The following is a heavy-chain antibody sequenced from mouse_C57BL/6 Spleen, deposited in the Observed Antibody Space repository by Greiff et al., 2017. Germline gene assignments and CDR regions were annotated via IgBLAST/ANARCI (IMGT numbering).Heavy chain of an antibody. D-gene: IGHD1-1*01. CDR3: ALPYYGSSYRDAMDY. Sequence: VQLKESGAELVKPGASVKLSCTASGFNIKDYYMHWVKQRTEQGLEWIGRIDPEDGETKYAPKFQGKATITADTSSNTAYLQLSSLTSEDTAVYYCALPYYGSSYRDAMDYWGQGTSVTVSS. J-gene: IGHJ4*01. CDR2: IDPEDGET. V-gene: IGHV14-2*01. CDR1: GFNIKDYY.